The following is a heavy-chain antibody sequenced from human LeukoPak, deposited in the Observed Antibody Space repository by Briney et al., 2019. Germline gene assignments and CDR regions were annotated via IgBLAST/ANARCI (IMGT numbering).Heavy chain of an antibody. CDR3: AKDGPGSCSGGSCYSGGYFQH. V-gene: IGHV3-23*01. J-gene: IGHJ1*01. CDR1: GFTFSSYA. CDR2: ISGSGGST. D-gene: IGHD2-15*01. Sequence: SGGSLRLSCAASGFTFSSYAMSWVRQAPGKGLEWVSAISGSGGSTYYADSVKGRFTISRDNSKNTLYLQMNSLRAEDTAVYYCAKDGPGSCSGGSCYSGGYFQHWGQGTLVTVSS.